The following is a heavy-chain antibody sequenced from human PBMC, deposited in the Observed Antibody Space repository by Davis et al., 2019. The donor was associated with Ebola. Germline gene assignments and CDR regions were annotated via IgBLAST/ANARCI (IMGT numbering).Heavy chain of an antibody. CDR1: GYTFTSYG. V-gene: IGHV1-8*02. J-gene: IGHJ4*02. Sequence: ASVKVSCKASGYTFTSYGISWVRQAPGQGLEWMGWMNPNSGNTGYAQKFQGRVTMTRNTSISTAYMELSSLRSEDTAVYYCARLGYSGYDSFDYWGQGTLVTVSS. CDR3: ARLGYSGYDSFDY. CDR2: MNPNSGNT. D-gene: IGHD5-12*01.